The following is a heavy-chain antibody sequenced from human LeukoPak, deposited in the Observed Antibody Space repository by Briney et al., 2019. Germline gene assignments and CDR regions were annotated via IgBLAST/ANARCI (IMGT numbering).Heavy chain of an antibody. Sequence: GRSLRLACAASGFTFSSYGMHWVSQAPGRGLEYVALISYDGNDKYYADCVKGRFSISRDNSKNTLYQQMNSLRSDDTALYYCAKDRHYESNVLGYWGLGTLVTVSS. V-gene: IGHV3-30*18. CDR1: GFTFSSYG. CDR2: ISYDGNDK. J-gene: IGHJ4*02. CDR3: AKDRHYESNVLGY. D-gene: IGHD3-22*01.